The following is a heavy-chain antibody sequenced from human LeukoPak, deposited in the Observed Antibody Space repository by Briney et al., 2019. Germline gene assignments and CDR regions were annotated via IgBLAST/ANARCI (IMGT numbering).Heavy chain of an antibody. Sequence: GGSLRLSFAAAGFTFISYAMSWGRQAPGKGLEWVSGISGSGGSTYYADSVKGRFTISRDNSKNTLYLQMNSLRAEDTAVYYCAREEGPYVVSSTYFDYWGQGTLVTVSS. CDR3: AREEGPYVVSSTYFDY. D-gene: IGHD2-2*01. J-gene: IGHJ4*02. CDR1: GFTFISYA. CDR2: ISGSGGST. V-gene: IGHV3-23*01.